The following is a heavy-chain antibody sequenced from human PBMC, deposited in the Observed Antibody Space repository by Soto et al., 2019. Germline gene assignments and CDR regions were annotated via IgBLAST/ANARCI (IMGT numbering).Heavy chain of an antibody. D-gene: IGHD3-22*01. V-gene: IGHV3-33*01. CDR3: ARARDSSGYDAFDI. Sequence: GGSLRLSCAAPGFTFSSYGMHWVRQAPGKGLEWVAVIWYDGSNKYYADSVKGRFTISRDNSKNTLYLQMNSLRAEDTAVYYCARARDSSGYDAFDIWGQGTMVTVS. CDR2: IWYDGSNK. J-gene: IGHJ3*02. CDR1: GFTFSSYG.